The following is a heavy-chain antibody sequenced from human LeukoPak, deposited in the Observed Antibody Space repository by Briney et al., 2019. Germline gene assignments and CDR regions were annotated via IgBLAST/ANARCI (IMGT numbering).Heavy chain of an antibody. CDR3: ASMGYGGSDY. CDR2: IIPILGIA. D-gene: IGHD4-23*01. Sequence: ASVKVSCKASGGTFSRYAISWVRQAPGQGLEWMGRIIPILGIANYAQKFQGRVTITADKSTSTAYMELSSLRSEDTAVYYCASMGYGGSDYWGQGTLVTVSS. V-gene: IGHV1-69*04. CDR1: GGTFSRYA. J-gene: IGHJ4*02.